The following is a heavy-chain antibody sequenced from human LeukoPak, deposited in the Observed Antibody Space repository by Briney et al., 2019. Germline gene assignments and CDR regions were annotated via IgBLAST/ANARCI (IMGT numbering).Heavy chain of an antibody. D-gene: IGHD3-22*01. J-gene: IGHJ5*02. CDR1: GFTFDDYA. CDR2: ISWNSGSI. V-gene: IGHV3-9*01. Sequence: GRSLRLSCAASGFTFDDYAMHWVRQAPGKGLEWVSGISWNSGSIGYADSVKGRFTISRDNAKNSLYLQMNSLRAEDTALYYCAKQGYYDSSGYKRWFDPWGQGTLDTVSS. CDR3: AKQGYYDSSGYKRWFDP.